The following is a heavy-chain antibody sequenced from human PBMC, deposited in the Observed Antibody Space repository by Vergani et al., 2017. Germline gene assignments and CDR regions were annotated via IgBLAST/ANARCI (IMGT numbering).Heavy chain of an antibody. D-gene: IGHD3-9*01. CDR1: GFTFSSYW. CDR2: IKKDGSEK. V-gene: IGHV3-7*01. Sequence: EVRLLESGGGLVQPGGSLRLSCAASGFTFSSYWMSWVRQAPGKGLEWVANIKKDGSEKYYVDSVKGRFTISRDNAKNSLNLQMNSLRAEDTAVYYCARDRARGRYYDILTGYSPSLDYWGQGTLVTVSS. J-gene: IGHJ4*02. CDR3: ARDRARGRYYDILTGYSPSLDY.